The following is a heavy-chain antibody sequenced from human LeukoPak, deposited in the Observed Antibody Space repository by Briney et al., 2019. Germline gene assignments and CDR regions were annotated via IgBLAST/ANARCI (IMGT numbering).Heavy chain of an antibody. CDR3: ARRSKGIAAAGTLYYYYYGMDV. CDR2: IYYSGST. J-gene: IGHJ6*02. Sequence: SETLSLTCTVSGGSISSSSYYWGWIRQPPGKGLEWIGGIYYSGSTYYNPSLKSRVTISVDTSKNQFSLKLSSVTAADTAVYYCARRSKGIAAAGTLYYYYYGMDVWGQGTTVTVSS. D-gene: IGHD6-13*01. V-gene: IGHV4-39*01. CDR1: GGSISSSSYY.